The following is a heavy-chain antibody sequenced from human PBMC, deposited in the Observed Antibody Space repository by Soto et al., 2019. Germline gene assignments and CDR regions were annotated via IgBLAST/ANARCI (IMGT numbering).Heavy chain of an antibody. CDR3: ARLPMVRGLLEAFDI. V-gene: IGHV4-39*01. CDR2: IYYSGNT. Sequence: SETLSLTCTVSGDSISSSSYYWDWIRQPPGKGLEWIGSIYYSGNTYYNPSLKSRVTIYVDRSKNQFSLKLSSVTAADTAIYYCARLPMVRGLLEAFDIWGQGTMVTVSS. D-gene: IGHD3-10*01. J-gene: IGHJ3*02. CDR1: GDSISSSSYY.